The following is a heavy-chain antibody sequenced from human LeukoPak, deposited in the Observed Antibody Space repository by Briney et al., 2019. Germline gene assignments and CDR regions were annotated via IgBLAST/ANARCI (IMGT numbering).Heavy chain of an antibody. J-gene: IGHJ4*02. CDR2: INTSGGST. D-gene: IGHD6-6*01. CDR1: GFTYGNYA. CDR3: AKPGGIAARNYFDY. V-gene: IGHV3-23*01. Sequence: GGSLRLSCAVSGFTYGNYAMSWVRQAPGKGLEWVSGINTSGGSTYYADSVKGRFTISRDNSKNTVYLQMNSLRAEDTAVYYCAKPGGIAARNYFDYWGQGALVTVSS.